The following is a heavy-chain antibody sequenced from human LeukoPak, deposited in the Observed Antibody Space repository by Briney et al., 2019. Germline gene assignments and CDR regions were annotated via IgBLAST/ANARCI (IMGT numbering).Heavy chain of an antibody. CDR2: INHGGTS. V-gene: IGHV4-34*01. CDR3: ARGTITKLKT. CDR1: GGSFSGYY. D-gene: IGHD1-14*01. J-gene: IGHJ5*02. Sequence: SETLSLTCAVYGGSFSGYYCSWIRQPPGKGLEWIGEINHGGTSNYNPSFQSRVTISLDTSKNHFSLKLNSVTAADTAVYYCARGTITKLKTWGQGALSPSPQ.